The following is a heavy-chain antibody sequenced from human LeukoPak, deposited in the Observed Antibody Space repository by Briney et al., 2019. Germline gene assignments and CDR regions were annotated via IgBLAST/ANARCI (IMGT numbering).Heavy chain of an antibody. V-gene: IGHV4-34*01. CDR3: ARARSGKWGFDY. J-gene: IGHJ4*02. CDR1: GGSFSGYY. Sequence: ASETLSLTCAVYGGSFSGYYWSWIRQPPGKGLEWIGEINHSGSTNYNPSLKGRVTISVDTSKNQFSLELSSVTAADTAVYYCARARSGKWGFDYWGQGTLVTVSS. CDR2: INHSGST. D-gene: IGHD1-26*01.